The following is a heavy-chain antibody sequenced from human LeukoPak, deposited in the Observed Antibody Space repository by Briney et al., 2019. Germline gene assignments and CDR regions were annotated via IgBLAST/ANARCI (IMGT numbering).Heavy chain of an antibody. D-gene: IGHD2-15*01. CDR2: ISSSGSTI. CDR3: AKSGLNRFDY. CDR1: GFTFSSYE. V-gene: IGHV3-48*03. Sequence: GGSLRLSCAASGFTFSSYEMNWVRQAPGKGLEWVSYISSSGSTIYYADSVKGRFTISRDISKNTLYLQMNSLRAEDTAVYYCAKSGLNRFDYWGQGTLVTVSS. J-gene: IGHJ4*02.